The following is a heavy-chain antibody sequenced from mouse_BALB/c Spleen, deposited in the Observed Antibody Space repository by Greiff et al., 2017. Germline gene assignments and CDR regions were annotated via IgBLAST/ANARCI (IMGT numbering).Heavy chain of an antibody. CDR2: IDPFNGGT. D-gene: IGHD1-1*01. J-gene: IGHJ2*01. CDR3: ARSTTVAFDY. Sequence: EVQLVESGPELMKPGASVKISCKASGYSFTSYYMHWVKQSHGKSLEWIGYIDPFNGGTSYNQKFKGKATLTVDKSSSTAYMHLSSLTSEDSAVYYCARSTTVAFDYWGQGTTLTVSS. CDR1: GYSFTSYY. V-gene: IGHV1S135*01.